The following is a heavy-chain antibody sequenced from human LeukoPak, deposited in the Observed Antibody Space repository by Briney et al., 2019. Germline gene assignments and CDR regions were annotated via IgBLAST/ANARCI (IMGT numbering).Heavy chain of an antibody. CDR3: ARGSGGYSYGIDY. D-gene: IGHD5-18*01. CDR2: INHSGST. J-gene: IGHJ4*02. CDR1: GGSFSGYY. V-gene: IGHV4-34*01. Sequence: SETLSLTCAVYGGSFSGYYWSWIRQPSGKGLEWIGEINHSGSTNYNPSLKSRVTISVDTSKNQFSLKLSSVTAADTAVYYCARGSGGYSYGIDYWGQGTLVTVSS.